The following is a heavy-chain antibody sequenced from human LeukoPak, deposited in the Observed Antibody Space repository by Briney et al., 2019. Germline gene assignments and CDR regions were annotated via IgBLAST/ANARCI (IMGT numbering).Heavy chain of an antibody. CDR1: GGSISSGGYS. D-gene: IGHD4-17*01. J-gene: IGHJ4*02. CDR2: IYHSGST. CDR3: ARAGDYGDYDY. V-gene: IGHV4-30-2*01. Sequence: PSQTLSLTCAVSGGSISSGGYSWSWLRQPPGRGLEWIGYIYHSGSTYYNPSLKCRVTISVDRSKNQFSLKLSSVTAADTAVYYCARAGDYGDYDYWGQGTLVTVSS.